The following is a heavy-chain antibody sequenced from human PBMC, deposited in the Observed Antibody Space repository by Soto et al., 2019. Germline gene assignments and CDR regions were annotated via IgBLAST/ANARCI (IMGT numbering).Heavy chain of an antibody. J-gene: IGHJ3*02. D-gene: IGHD3-22*01. V-gene: IGHV3-49*03. Sequence: GSLRLSCTASGFTFGDYAMSWFRQAPGKGLEWVGFIRSKAYGGTTEYAASVKGRFTISRDDSKSIAYLQMNSLKTEDTAVYYCTKAPDYYDSSGYYYFSPDAFDIWGQGTMVTVS. CDR1: GFTFGDYA. CDR3: TKAPDYYDSSGYYYFSPDAFDI. CDR2: IRSKAYGGTT.